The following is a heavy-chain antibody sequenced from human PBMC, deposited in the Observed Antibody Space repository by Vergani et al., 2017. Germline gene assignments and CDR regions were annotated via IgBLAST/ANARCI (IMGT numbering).Heavy chain of an antibody. J-gene: IGHJ5*02. V-gene: IGHV1-24*01. D-gene: IGHD4-11*01. CDR2: FDPEDGET. CDR3: ARGMTTVTSYNWFDP. CDR1: GYTLTELS. Sequence: QVQLVQSGAEVKKPGASVKVSCKVSGYTLTELSMHWVRQAPGKGLEWMGGFDPEDGETIYAQKFQGRVTMTRNTSISTAYMELSSLRSEDTAVYYCARGMTTVTSYNWFDPWGQGTLVTVSS.